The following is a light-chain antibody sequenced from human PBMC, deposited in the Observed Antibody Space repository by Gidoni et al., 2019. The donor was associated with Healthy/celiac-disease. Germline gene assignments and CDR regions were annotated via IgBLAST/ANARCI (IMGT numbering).Light chain of an antibody. J-gene: IGKJ1*01. CDR2: GAS. CDR1: QSVSSN. Sequence: EIVMTQSPATLSVSPGERATLSCRVSQSVSSNLAWYQQKPGQAPRLLIYGASTRATGIPARFSGSGSGTEFTLTISSLQSEDFAVYYCQQYNNWPPAWTFGQXTKVEIK. V-gene: IGKV3-15*01. CDR3: QQYNNWPPAWT.